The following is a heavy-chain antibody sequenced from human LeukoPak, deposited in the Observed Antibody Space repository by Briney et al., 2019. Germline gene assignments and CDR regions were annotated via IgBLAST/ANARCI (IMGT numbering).Heavy chain of an antibody. V-gene: IGHV3-30*02. CDR2: IRYDGSNK. Sequence: GGSLRLSCAASGFTFSSYGMHWVRQAPGKGLEWVAFIRYDGSNKYYADSVKGRFTISGDNSKNTLYLQMNSLRAEDTAVYYCAKEYCSSTSCYNEIDYWGQGTLVTVSS. CDR3: AKEYCSSTSCYNEIDY. D-gene: IGHD2-2*02. CDR1: GFTFSSYG. J-gene: IGHJ4*02.